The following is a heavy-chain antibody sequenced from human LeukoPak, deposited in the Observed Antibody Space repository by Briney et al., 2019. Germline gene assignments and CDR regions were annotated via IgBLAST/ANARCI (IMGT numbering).Heavy chain of an antibody. CDR3: ASSSGWYYGFDY. CDR2: INPSGGST. J-gene: IGHJ4*02. D-gene: IGHD6-19*01. CDR1: GYTFTGYY. V-gene: IGHV1-46*01. Sequence: ASVKVSCKASGYTFTGYYMHWVRQAPGQGLEWMGIINPSGGSTSYAQKFQGRVTMTRDTSTSTVYMELSSLRSDDTAVYYCASSSGWYYGFDYWGQGTLVTVSS.